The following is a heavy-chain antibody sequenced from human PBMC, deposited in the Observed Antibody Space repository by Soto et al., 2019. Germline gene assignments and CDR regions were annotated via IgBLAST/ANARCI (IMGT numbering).Heavy chain of an antibody. CDR2: INHSGST. CDR3: ASIYVWGSYRPRDY. V-gene: IGHV4-34*01. CDR1: GGSFTAYY. D-gene: IGHD3-16*02. J-gene: IGHJ4*02. Sequence: QEQLQQWGAGLLKPSETLSLTCAVYGGSFTAYYWSWSWIRQPPGKGLEWIGEINHSGSTNYNPSLKSRVTISVDTSKNQFSLKLSSVTAADTAVYYCASIYVWGSYRPRDYWGQGTLVTVSS.